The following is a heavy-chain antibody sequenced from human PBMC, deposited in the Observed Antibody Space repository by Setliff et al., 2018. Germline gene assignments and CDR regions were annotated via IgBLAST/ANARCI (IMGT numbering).Heavy chain of an antibody. CDR1: GFAFNNYW. V-gene: IGHV3-74*01. Sequence: GGSLRLSCAASGFAFNNYWMHWVRQAPGKGLVWVSRIKGDGSSTTYADSVKGRFTISRDNAKNTLYLQMSSLRAEDTAVYYCARVSALWASDIWAQGTVVTVSS. CDR2: IKGDGSST. J-gene: IGHJ3*02. CDR3: ARVSALWASDI.